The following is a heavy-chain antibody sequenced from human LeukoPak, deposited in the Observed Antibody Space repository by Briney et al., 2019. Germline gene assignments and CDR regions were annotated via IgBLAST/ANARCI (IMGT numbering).Heavy chain of an antibody. CDR3: ARGDGYNFFDY. Sequence: GGSLRLSCAASGFTFSSLRMSWVRQAPGKGLEWVSVFYVGGATYYADSVKGRFTISRDNSENTLYLQMKSLRAEDTAVYYCARGDGYNFFDYWGQGTLVTVSS. CDR1: GFTFSSLR. J-gene: IGHJ4*02. V-gene: IGHV3-53*01. D-gene: IGHD5-24*01. CDR2: FYVGGAT.